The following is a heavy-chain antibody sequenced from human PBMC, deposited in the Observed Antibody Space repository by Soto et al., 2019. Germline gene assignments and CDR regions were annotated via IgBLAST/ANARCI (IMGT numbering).Heavy chain of an antibody. CDR3: AKVRYSSPMGYYYGMDV. CDR2: IIPIFGTA. CDR1: RVAFSKFI. J-gene: IGHJ6*02. Sequence: WASVKVSCKASRVAFSKFIVTWVRQAPGLGLEWVGGIIPIFGTANYAQKFQGRVTITAEESTSTSYMEVNNLRSEDTAVYYRAKVRYSSPMGYYYGMDVWGQGTTVTVSS. D-gene: IGHD6-19*01. V-gene: IGHV1-69*13.